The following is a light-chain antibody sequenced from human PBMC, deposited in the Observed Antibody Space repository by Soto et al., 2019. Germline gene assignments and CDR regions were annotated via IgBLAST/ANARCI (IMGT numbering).Light chain of an antibody. V-gene: IGKV3-15*01. J-gene: IGKJ4*01. CDR1: QSVSSN. CDR3: QQYSNWPLT. CDR2: GAS. Sequence: EIVLTQSPATLSLSPGERATLSCRASQSVSSNLAWYKQKPGQAPRLLIYGASTRATGIPAKFSGSGSATEFTLTISSLKSEDFEVYYCQQYSNWPLTFGGGTKVDIK.